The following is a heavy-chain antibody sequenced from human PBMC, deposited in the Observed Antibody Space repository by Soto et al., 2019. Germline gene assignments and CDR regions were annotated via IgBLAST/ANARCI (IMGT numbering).Heavy chain of an antibody. D-gene: IGHD6-19*01. Sequence: GGSLRLSCAASGFTFSSYDRHWVRQATGKGLEWVSAIGTAGDTYYPGSVKGRFTISRENAKNSLYLKMNSLRAGDTAVYYCARSDSSGWYYFDYWGQGTLVTVSS. J-gene: IGHJ4*02. CDR3: ARSDSSGWYYFDY. CDR1: GFTFSSYD. V-gene: IGHV3-13*01. CDR2: IGTAGDT.